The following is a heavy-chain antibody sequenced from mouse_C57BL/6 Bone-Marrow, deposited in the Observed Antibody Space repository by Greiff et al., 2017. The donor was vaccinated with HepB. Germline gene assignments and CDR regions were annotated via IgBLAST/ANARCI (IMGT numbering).Heavy chain of an antibody. CDR3: ARSLDSSGYPYYFDY. CDR2: INPNNGGT. Sequence: EVQLQQSGPELVKPGASVKISCKASGYTFTDYYMNWVKQSHGKSLEWIGDINPNNGGTSYNQKFKGKATLTVDKSSSTAYMELRSLTSEDSAVYYCARSLDSSGYPYYFDYWGQGTTLTVSS. D-gene: IGHD3-2*02. J-gene: IGHJ2*01. CDR1: GYTFTDYY. V-gene: IGHV1-26*01.